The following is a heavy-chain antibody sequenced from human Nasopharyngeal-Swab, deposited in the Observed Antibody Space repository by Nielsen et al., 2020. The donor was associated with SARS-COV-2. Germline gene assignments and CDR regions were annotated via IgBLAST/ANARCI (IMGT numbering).Heavy chain of an antibody. Sequence: WIRQPPGKGLEWIGYIYYSGSTNYNPSLKSRVTISVDTSKNQFSLKLSSVTAADTAVYYCARKVGPWGYSTSWGQGTLATVSS. J-gene: IGHJ4*02. CDR3: ARKVGPWGYSTS. V-gene: IGHV4-59*01. D-gene: IGHD6-13*01. CDR2: IYYSGST.